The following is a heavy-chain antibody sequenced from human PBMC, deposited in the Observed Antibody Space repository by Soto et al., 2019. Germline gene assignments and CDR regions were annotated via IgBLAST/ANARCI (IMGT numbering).Heavy chain of an antibody. J-gene: IGHJ6*02. V-gene: IGHV1-69*13. CDR1: GGTFSSYA. Sequence: SGKVSCKASGGTFSSYAISWVRQAPGQGLEWMGGIIPIFGTANYAQKFQGRVTITADESTSTAYMELSSLRSEDTAVYYCARGGDYGPYYYYGMDVWGQGTTVTVSS. D-gene: IGHD4-17*01. CDR3: ARGGDYGPYYYYGMDV. CDR2: IIPIFGTA.